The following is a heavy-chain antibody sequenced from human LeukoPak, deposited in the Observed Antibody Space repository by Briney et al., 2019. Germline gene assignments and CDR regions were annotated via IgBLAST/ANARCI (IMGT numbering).Heavy chain of an antibody. CDR3: ARRDSSGVVPRWDY. D-gene: IGHD6-25*01. CDR2: IYCSGST. CDR1: GGSIISSSYY. Sequence: SETLSLTCTVSGGSIISSSYYWGWIRQPPGKGLEWIGSIYCSGSTYYNPSLKSRVTISVDTSKNQFSLKLRFVTAADTAVYYCARRDSSGVVPRWDYWGQGTLVTVSS. J-gene: IGHJ4*02. V-gene: IGHV4-39*01.